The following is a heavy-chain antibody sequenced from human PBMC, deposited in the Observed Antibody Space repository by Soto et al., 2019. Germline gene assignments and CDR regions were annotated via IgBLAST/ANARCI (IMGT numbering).Heavy chain of an antibody. J-gene: IGHJ6*02. CDR3: ANGYSSSWSPTYYYYGMDV. Sequence: QVQLVESGGGVVQPGRSLRLSCAASGFTFSTYGMHWVRQAPGKGLEWVAVISYDGSNKYYADSVKGRFTISRDNSKNTLYLQMNSLRAEDTAVYYCANGYSSSWSPTYYYYGMDVWGQGTTVTVSS. CDR1: GFTFSTYG. CDR2: ISYDGSNK. D-gene: IGHD6-13*01. V-gene: IGHV3-30-3*01.